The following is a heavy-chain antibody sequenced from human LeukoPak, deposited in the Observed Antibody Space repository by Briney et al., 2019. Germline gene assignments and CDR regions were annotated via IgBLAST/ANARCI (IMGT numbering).Heavy chain of an antibody. CDR3: ARLTGDGYNQSPFNY. Sequence: GESLKISCKGSGHSFTSYWIGWVRQMPGKGLEWMGIIYPGDSDTRYSPSFQGQVTISADKSISTAYLQWSSLKASDTAMYYCARLTGDGYNQSPFNYWGQGTLVTVSS. J-gene: IGHJ4*02. V-gene: IGHV5-51*01. CDR1: GHSFTSYW. D-gene: IGHD5-24*01. CDR2: IYPGDSDT.